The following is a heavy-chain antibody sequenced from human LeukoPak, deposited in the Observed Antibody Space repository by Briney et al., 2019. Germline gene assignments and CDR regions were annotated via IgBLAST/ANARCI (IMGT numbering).Heavy chain of an antibody. D-gene: IGHD1-26*01. J-gene: IGHJ4*02. V-gene: IGHV3-21*06. CDR3: ARSRTGATYFDN. Sequence: GESLRLSCAASGFIFSSYTMNWVRQAPGEGLEGVSSISSSSRYIYYEDSLQGRFTISRDNAKNSVYLEMDSLRAEDTALYYCARSRTGATYFDNWGQGTLVTVSS. CDR2: ISSSSRYI. CDR1: GFIFSSYT.